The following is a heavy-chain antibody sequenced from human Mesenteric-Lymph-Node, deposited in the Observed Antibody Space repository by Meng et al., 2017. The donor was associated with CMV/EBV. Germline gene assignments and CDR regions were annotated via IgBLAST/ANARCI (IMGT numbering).Heavy chain of an antibody. Sequence: GESLKISCAASGFTFSSYSMNWVRQAPGKGLEWISYISTSGSTIYYADSVKGRFTISRDNAKNSLYLQMNSLRAEDTAVYYCAIFEYSRDYWGQGTLVTVSS. V-gene: IGHV3-48*04. CDR2: ISTSGSTI. J-gene: IGHJ4*02. CDR1: GFTFSSYS. D-gene: IGHD4-11*01. CDR3: AIFEYSRDY.